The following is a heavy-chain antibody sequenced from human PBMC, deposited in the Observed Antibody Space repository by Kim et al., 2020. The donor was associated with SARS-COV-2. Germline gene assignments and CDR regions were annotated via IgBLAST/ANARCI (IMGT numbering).Heavy chain of an antibody. D-gene: IGHD6-13*01. CDR2: ISYDGINK. CDR1: GFTFNSYA. V-gene: IGHV3-30-3*01. Sequence: GGSLRLSCAASGFTFNSYAMHWVRQAPGKGLERVAVISYDGINKYYADSVKGRFTISRDNSKNTLYLQMNSLRAEDTAVYYCARDLSSSWYGDLDSWGQGTLVTVSS. J-gene: IGHJ4*02. CDR3: ARDLSSSWYGDLDS.